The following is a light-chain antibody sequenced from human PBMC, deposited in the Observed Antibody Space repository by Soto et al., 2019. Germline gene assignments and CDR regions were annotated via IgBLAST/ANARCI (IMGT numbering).Light chain of an antibody. CDR1: QILLHSNGYNY. CDR2: LGS. J-gene: IGKJ5*01. CDR3: MQALQTPIT. V-gene: IGKV2-28*01. Sequence: DIVMTQSPLSLPVTPGGPASISCRSSQILLHSNGYNYLDWYLQKPGQSPQLLIYLGSNRASGVPDRFSGSGSGTDFTLKISRVEAEDVEVYYCMQALQTPITFGQGTRLEIK.